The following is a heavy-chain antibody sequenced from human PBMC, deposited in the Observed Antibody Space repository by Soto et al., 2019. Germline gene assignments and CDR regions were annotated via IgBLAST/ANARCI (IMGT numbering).Heavy chain of an antibody. V-gene: IGHV3-49*04. CDR2: IRSKAYGGTT. CDR1: GFTFGDYA. J-gene: IGHJ6*02. Sequence: SLRLSCTASGFTFGDYAMSWVRQAPGKGLEWVGFIRSKAYGGTTEYAASVKGRFTISRDDSKSIAYLQMNSLKTEDTAVYYCTRDYCTNGVCYSYYYYGMDVWGQGTTVTV. CDR3: TRDYCTNGVCYSYYYYGMDV. D-gene: IGHD2-8*01.